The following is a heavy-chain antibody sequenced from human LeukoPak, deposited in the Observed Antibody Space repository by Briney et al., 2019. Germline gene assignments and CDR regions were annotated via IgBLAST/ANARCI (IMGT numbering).Heavy chain of an antibody. CDR2: ISSSSSYI. J-gene: IGHJ3*02. D-gene: IGHD3-10*01. Sequence: GGSLRLSCAASGFTVSSNEMNWVRQAPGKGLEWVSSISSSSSYIYYADSVKGRFTISRDNAKNSLYLQMNSLRAEDTAVYYCARAYGSGSRATNTLEDAFDIWGQGTMVTVSS. CDR1: GFTVSSNE. V-gene: IGHV3-21*01. CDR3: ARAYGSGSRATNTLEDAFDI.